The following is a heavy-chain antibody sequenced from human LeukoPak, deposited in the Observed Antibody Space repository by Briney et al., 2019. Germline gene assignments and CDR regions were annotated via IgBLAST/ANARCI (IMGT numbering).Heavy chain of an antibody. Sequence: ASVKASCKASGYTFTNYYVQWVRQAPGQGLEWMGIINSGGGSTSNAQKFQGRVTMTRDTSTSTVYMELSSLRSEDTAVYYCARGTYYHDSSDLDHWGQGTLVTVSS. CDR2: INSGGGST. J-gene: IGHJ4*02. CDR1: GYTFTNYY. CDR3: ARGTYYHDSSDLDH. V-gene: IGHV1-46*03. D-gene: IGHD3-22*01.